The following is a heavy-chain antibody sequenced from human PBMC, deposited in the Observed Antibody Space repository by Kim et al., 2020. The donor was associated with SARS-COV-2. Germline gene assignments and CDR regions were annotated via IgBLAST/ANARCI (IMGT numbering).Heavy chain of an antibody. CDR1: GFTFSSHA. J-gene: IGHJ4*02. CDR2: ISGSGGST. CDR3: AKGKGATVTFFDY. Sequence: GGSLRLSCAASGFTFSSHAMSWVRQAPGKGLEWVSAISGSGGSTYYADSVKGRFTISRDNSKNTLYLQMNSLRAEDTAVYYCAKGKGATVTFFDYWGQGTLVTVSS. D-gene: IGHD4-17*01. V-gene: IGHV3-23*01.